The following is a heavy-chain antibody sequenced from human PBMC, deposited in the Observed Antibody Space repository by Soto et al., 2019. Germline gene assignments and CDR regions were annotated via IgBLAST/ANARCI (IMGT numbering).Heavy chain of an antibody. CDR3: ATPAVTTDYFDY. J-gene: IGHJ4*02. CDR2: FDPEDGET. V-gene: IGHV1-24*01. CDR1: GYAHTELS. Sequence: QVQLVQCGAEVKKPGASVKVSCKVSGYAHTELSMHWVRQAPGKGLEWMGGFDPEDGETIYAQKFQGRVTMTEDPSTDTAYKELSSLRSEDTAVYYCATPAVTTDYFDYWGQGTLVTVSS. D-gene: IGHD4-17*01.